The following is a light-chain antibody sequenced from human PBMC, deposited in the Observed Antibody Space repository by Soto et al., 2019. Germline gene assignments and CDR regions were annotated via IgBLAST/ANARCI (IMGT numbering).Light chain of an antibody. V-gene: IGKV1-5*03. J-gene: IGKJ1*01. Sequence: DIQMTQSPSTLSASVGDRVTITCRASQSINNWLAWYQQKPGKAPKLLIYKTSNLESGVPSRFSGSGSGTEFTLNISSLQPDDFATYYFQKYNSYSWTCGQGTKVEIK. CDR3: QKYNSYSWT. CDR1: QSINNW. CDR2: KTS.